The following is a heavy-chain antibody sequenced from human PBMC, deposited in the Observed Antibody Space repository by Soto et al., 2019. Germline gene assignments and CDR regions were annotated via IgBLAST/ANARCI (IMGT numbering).Heavy chain of an antibody. V-gene: IGHV1-2*02. CDR3: ARVLKRDDAFDI. J-gene: IGHJ3*02. CDR2: INPNNGGT. Sequence: ASVKVSCKASGYTFTGYYMHWVRQAPGQGLEWMGWINPNNGGTNYAQKLQGRVTMTTDTSTSTAYMELRSLRSDDTAVYYCARVLKRDDAFDIWGQGTMVTVSS. CDR1: GYTFTGYY.